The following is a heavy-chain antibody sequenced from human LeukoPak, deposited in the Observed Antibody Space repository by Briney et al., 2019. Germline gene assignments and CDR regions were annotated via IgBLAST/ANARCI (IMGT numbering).Heavy chain of an antibody. CDR3: ARAKSPDDSSGYWDYYYYGMDV. D-gene: IGHD3-22*01. J-gene: IGHJ6*02. Sequence: GASVKVSFTASGGTFSSYAISWVRQAPGQGLEWMGGIIPIFGTANYAQKFQGRVTITADESTSTAYMELSSLRSEDTAVYYCARAKSPDDSSGYWDYYYYGMDVWGQGTTVTVSS. CDR2: IIPIFGTA. CDR1: GGTFSSYA. V-gene: IGHV1-69*01.